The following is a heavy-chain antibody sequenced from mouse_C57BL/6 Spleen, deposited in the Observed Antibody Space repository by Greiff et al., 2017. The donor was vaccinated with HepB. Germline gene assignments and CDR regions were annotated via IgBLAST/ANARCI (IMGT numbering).Heavy chain of an antibody. CDR2: LHPNSGST. CDR1: GYTFTSYW. Sequence: QVHVKQPGAELVKPGASVKLSCKASGYTFTSYWMHWVKQRPGQGLEWIGMLHPNSGSTNYNEKFKSKATLTVDKASSTAYMQLSSLTSEDSAVYYCAIDYDREFAYWGKGTLVTVSA. V-gene: IGHV1-64*01. D-gene: IGHD2-4*01. CDR3: AIDYDREFAY. J-gene: IGHJ3*01.